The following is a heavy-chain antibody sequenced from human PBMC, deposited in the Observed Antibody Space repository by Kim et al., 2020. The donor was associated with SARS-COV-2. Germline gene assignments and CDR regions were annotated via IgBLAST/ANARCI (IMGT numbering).Heavy chain of an antibody. CDR3: ARDARYSGYARYYYGMDV. CDR2: IYYSGST. V-gene: IGHV4-31*03. D-gene: IGHD5-12*01. J-gene: IGHJ6*02. Sequence: SETLSLTCTVSGGSISSGGYYWSWIRQHPGKGLEWIGYIYYSGSTYYNPSLKSRVTISVDTSKNQFSLKLSSVTAADTAVYYCARDARYSGYARYYYGMDVWGQGTTVTVSS. CDR1: GGSISSGGYY.